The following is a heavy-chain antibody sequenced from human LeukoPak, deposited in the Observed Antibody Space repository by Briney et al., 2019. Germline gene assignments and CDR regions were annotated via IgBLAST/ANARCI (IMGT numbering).Heavy chain of an antibody. J-gene: IGHJ6*03. CDR2: INSDGSST. CDR3: ARGKIYYYYYMHV. V-gene: IGHV3-74*01. Sequence: PGGSLRLSCAASGFTFSSYWMHSVRQAPGKGLVWVSRINSDGSSTSSADSVKVRFTIYRDNAKNTLYLQMDSLRAEDTAVYYCARGKIYYYYYMHVWGKGTTVTVSS. CDR1: GFTFSSYW.